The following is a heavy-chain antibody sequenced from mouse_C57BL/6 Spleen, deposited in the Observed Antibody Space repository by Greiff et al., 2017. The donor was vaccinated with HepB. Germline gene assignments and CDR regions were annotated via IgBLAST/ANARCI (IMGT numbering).Heavy chain of an antibody. CDR2: IDPSDSET. Sequence: QVQLQQPGAELVRPGSSVKLSCKASGYTFTSYWMHWVKQRPIQGLEWIGNIDPSDSETHYNQKFKDKATLTVDKSSSTAYMQLSSLTSEDSAVYYCARGGAAQATGWFAYWGQGTLVTVSA. V-gene: IGHV1-52*01. D-gene: IGHD3-2*02. CDR3: ARGGAAQATGWFAY. J-gene: IGHJ3*01. CDR1: GYTFTSYW.